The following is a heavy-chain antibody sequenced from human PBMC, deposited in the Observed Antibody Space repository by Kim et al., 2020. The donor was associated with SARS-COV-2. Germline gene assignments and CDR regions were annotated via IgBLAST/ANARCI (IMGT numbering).Heavy chain of an antibody. V-gene: IGHV1-18*04. CDR3: ARDVRGSYQKPYYYYGMDV. D-gene: IGHD1-26*01. CDR1: GYTFTSYG. J-gene: IGHJ6*02. CDR2: ISAYNGNT. Sequence: ASVKVSCKASGYTFTSYGISWVRQAPGQGLEWMGWISAYNGNTNYAQKLQGRVTMTTDTSTSTAYMELRSLRSDDTAVYYCARDVRGSYQKPYYYYGMDVWGQGTTVTVSS.